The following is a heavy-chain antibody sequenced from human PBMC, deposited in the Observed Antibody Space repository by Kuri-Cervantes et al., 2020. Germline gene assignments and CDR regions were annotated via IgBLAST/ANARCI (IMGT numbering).Heavy chain of an antibody. CDR3: ARGSSSFWYYYYMDV. V-gene: IGHV3-74*01. Sequence: GGSLRLSCAASGFTFSSYWMHWVRQAPGKGLVWVSRINSDGSSTSYADSVKGRFTISRDNAKNSLYLQMNSLRAEDTAVYYCARGSSSFWYYYYMDVWGKGTTVTVSS. D-gene: IGHD6-6*01. CDR1: GFTFSSYW. CDR2: INSDGSST. J-gene: IGHJ6*03.